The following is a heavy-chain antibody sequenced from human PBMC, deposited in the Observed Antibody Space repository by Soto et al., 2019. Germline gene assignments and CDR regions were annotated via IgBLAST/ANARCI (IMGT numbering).Heavy chain of an antibody. CDR3: ARATVGTYYFDY. CDR2: TRDKTNSYTT. Sequence: PGGSLRLSCAASGFTFSDHYMDWVRQAPGKGLEWVDRTRDKTNSYTTEYAASVKGRFTISRDDSKSSLYLQMNSLKTEDTAVYYCARATVGTYYFDYWGQGTLVTVSS. V-gene: IGHV3-72*01. J-gene: IGHJ4*02. CDR1: GFTFSDHY. D-gene: IGHD3-16*01.